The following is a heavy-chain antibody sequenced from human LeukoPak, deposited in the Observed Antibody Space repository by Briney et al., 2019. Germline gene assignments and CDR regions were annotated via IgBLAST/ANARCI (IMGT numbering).Heavy chain of an antibody. J-gene: IGHJ5*02. V-gene: IGHV4-59*01. CDR2: IYYGGST. CDR1: GGSISSYY. CDR3: ARDYGSGRIWFDP. D-gene: IGHD3-10*01. Sequence: SETLSLTCTVSGGSISSYYWSWIRQPPGKGLEWIGYIYYGGSTNYNPSLKSRVTISVDTSKNQFSLKLSSVTAADTAVYYCARDYGSGRIWFDPWGQGTLVTVSS.